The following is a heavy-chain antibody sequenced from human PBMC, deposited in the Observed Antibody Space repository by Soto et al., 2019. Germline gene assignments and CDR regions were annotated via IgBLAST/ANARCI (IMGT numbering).Heavy chain of an antibody. V-gene: IGHV3-30-3*01. J-gene: IGHJ4*02. Sequence: QVQLVESGGGVVQPGRSLRLSCAASGFTFSGYAMHWVRQAPGKGLEWVAVISYDGSNKYYADSVKGRFTISRDNFKNTLYLQMDSLRAEDMAVYYCARWLQLLDYWGQGTLVTVSS. CDR3: ARWLQLLDY. CDR1: GFTFSGYA. CDR2: ISYDGSNK. D-gene: IGHD5-12*01.